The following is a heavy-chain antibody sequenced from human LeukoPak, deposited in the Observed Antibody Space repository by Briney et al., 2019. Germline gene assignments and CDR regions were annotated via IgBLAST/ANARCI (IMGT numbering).Heavy chain of an antibody. J-gene: IGHJ4*02. CDR3: AKVMVRGVIIIYYFDY. Sequence: GGSLRLSCAASGFTFSSYWMHWVRQAPGKGLVWVSHINSDGSSTNYADSVKGRFTISRDNAKNTLYLQMNSLRAEDTAVYYCAKVMVRGVIIIYYFDYWGQGTLVTVSS. CDR1: GFTFSSYW. V-gene: IGHV3-74*01. CDR2: INSDGSST. D-gene: IGHD3-10*01.